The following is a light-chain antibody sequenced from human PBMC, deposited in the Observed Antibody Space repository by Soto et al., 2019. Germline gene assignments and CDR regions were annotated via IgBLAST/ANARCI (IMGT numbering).Light chain of an antibody. V-gene: IGKV4-1*01. CDR2: WAS. Sequence: DIVMTQSPDSLAVSLGERATINCKSSQSVLFSSNNKNYLAWYQQKPGQPPKLLIYWASTRESGVPNRFSGSGSGTDFTLTISRLQAEDVAVYYCQQSYSTPITFGQGTRLEIK. CDR1: QSVLFSSNNKNY. J-gene: IGKJ5*01. CDR3: QQSYSTPIT.